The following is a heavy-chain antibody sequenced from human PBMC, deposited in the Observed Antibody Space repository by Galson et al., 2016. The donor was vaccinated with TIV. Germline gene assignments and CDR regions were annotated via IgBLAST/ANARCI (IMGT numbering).Heavy chain of an antibody. V-gene: IGHV3-23*01. CDR2: ISGSGETT. CDR3: ARDTSAWPPPTVAYDY. J-gene: IGHJ4*02. Sequence: SLRLSCAASGFIFSNSAMYWVRQAPGKGLEWVAVISGSGETTYYADSVKGRLTISRDNSKNALYLQMTNLRVEDTAVYYCARDTSAWPPPTVAYDYWGRGALVTVSS. CDR1: GFIFSNSA. D-gene: IGHD4-23*01.